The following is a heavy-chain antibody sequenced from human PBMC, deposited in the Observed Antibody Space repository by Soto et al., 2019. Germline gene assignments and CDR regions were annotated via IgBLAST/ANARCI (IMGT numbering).Heavy chain of an antibody. CDR1: GFSLSTRGVG. V-gene: IGHV2-5*02. CDR2: LYWDDDE. CDR3: APRPRGFTYFFAY. Sequence: QITLNESGPTLVKPTQTLTLTCTFSGFSLSTRGVGVGWIRQPPGKALEWLALLYWDDDERYSPSLMSRLTTTKDTSKTQVFLPMTNVDPVDTATYYCAPRPRGFTYFFAYWGQGTLVTVSS. J-gene: IGHJ4*02.